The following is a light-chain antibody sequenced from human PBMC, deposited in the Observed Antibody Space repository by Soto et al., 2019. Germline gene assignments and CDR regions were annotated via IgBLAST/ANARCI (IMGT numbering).Light chain of an antibody. Sequence: EIVMTQSPATLSVSPGEGATVSCRASQSVSSNLAWYQQKPGQAPRLLIYGASTRTTGIPARFSGSGSGTEFTLTISSLQSEDFAVYSCQKYDKWPPSNTFGQGAKLEIK. CDR1: QSVSSN. J-gene: IGKJ2*01. CDR2: GAS. V-gene: IGKV3-15*01. CDR3: QKYDKWPPSNT.